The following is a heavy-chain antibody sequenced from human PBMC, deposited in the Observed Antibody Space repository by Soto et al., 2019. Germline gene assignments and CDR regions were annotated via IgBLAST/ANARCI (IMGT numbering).Heavy chain of an antibody. CDR2: IYYSGST. CDR3: SKIVLPATMDGS. CDR1: GGSLSGGNW. J-gene: IGHJ5*02. V-gene: IGHV4-4*02. Sequence: QVQLQESGPGLVQPSGTLSLTCAVSGGSLSGGNWWTWVRQPPGLGLEWIGEIYYSGSTNYNPSLKSRLTMSIDKSKNQFSLKLTSVTAADTAVYYWSKIVLPATMDGSWGQGTLVTVSS. D-gene: IGHD2-2*01.